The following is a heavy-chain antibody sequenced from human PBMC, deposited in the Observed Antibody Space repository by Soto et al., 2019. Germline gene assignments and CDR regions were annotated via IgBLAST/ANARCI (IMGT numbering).Heavy chain of an antibody. D-gene: IGHD3-22*01. V-gene: IGHV3-23*01. Sequence: EVQLKESGGGLVQPGGSLRLSCAASGFTFSTYAMTWVRQAPGKGLEWVSTIAGSSGGTYYADSVTGRFTISRDNSKNSLYLQMNSLRAEDTAVYYCARVPYYYDSSGYYGGYYFDYWGQGTLVTVSS. CDR1: GFTFSTYA. CDR2: IAGSSGGT. J-gene: IGHJ4*02. CDR3: ARVPYYYDSSGYYGGYYFDY.